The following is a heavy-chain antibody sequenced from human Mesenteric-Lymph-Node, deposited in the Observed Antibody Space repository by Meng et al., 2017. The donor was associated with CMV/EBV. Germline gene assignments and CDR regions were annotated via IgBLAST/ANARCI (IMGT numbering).Heavy chain of an antibody. V-gene: IGHV3-30*02. Sequence: GESLKISCAASGFTFSSYGMHWVRQAPGKGLEWVAFILYDGNDKSYADSVKGRFTISRDNSKNTLYLQMNSLRPEDTAVYYCARVSCGDCPFDFWGQGTLVTVSS. D-gene: IGHD2-21*01. CDR1: GFTFSSYG. CDR3: ARVSCGDCPFDF. J-gene: IGHJ4*02. CDR2: ILYDGNDK.